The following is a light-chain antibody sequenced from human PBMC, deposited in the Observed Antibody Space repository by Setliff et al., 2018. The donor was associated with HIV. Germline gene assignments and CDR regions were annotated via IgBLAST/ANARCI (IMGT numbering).Light chain of an antibody. CDR3: SSYTSSSPPYV. V-gene: IGLV2-14*01. J-gene: IGLJ1*01. CDR1: SSDVGAYNY. CDR2: DVS. Sequence: QSALTQPASVSGSPGQSIAISCTGTSSDVGAYNYVSWYQQHPGKAPKLMISDVSKRPSGVSNRFSGSKSGNTASLTISGLQAEDEADYYCSSYTSSSPPYVFGTGTKVTVL.